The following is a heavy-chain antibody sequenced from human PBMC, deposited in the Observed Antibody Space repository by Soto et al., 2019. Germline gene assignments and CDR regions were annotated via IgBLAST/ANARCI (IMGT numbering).Heavy chain of an antibody. J-gene: IGHJ4*02. CDR1: CDSFSSGAYS. D-gene: IGHD1-26*01. Sequence: LSLTCAVSCDSFSSGAYSWSWIRQSPGRGLEWIGYIYYSGTAFYNPSLKSRVTLSVLKSKNQFSLKLTSVTAADTAVYYCARVATSDHFDYWGPGTLVTVSS. CDR2: IYYSGTA. CDR3: ARVATSDHFDY. V-gene: IGHV4-30-2*06.